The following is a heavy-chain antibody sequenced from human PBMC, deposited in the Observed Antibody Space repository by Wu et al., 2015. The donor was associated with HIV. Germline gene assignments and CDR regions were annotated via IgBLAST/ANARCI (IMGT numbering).Heavy chain of an antibody. J-gene: IGHJ4*02. Sequence: QVHLLQSGAEVKKPGASVMVSCTASGYTFSDYYIYWVRQAPGRGLEWMGWINPNRGGTKYAQKFRDRVTMTRDTAVSTAYMELNSLRSDDTAVYYCARLQSLSGLYSNADYWGQGTLVTVSS. CDR3: ARLQSLSGLYSNADY. D-gene: IGHD1-26*01. CDR2: INPNRGGT. CDR1: GYTFSDYY. V-gene: IGHV1-2*02.